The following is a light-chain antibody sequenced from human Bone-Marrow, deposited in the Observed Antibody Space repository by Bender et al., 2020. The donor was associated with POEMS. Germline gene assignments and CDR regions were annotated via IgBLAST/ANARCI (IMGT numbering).Light chain of an antibody. Sequence: QSVLTQPPSASGTPGQRVTISCTGSSSNIGAGYDVHWYQQLPGTAPKLLIFGNNNRPSGVPDRFSGSESGTSASLAITGLQAEDETDYYCQSFDSSLSGNWVFGGGTKLTVL. V-gene: IGLV1-40*01. CDR2: GNN. CDR3: QSFDSSLSGNWV. CDR1: SSNIGAGYD. J-gene: IGLJ3*02.